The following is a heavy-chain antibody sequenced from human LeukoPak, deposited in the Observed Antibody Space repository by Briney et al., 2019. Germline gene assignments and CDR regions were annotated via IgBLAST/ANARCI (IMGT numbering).Heavy chain of an antibody. J-gene: IGHJ4*02. Sequence: PSETLSLTCAVYGGSFSGYYWSWIRQPPGKGLEWIGEINHSGSTNYNPPLKSRVTISVDTSKNQFSLKLSSVTAADTAVYYCARLFGAPSDYWGQGTLVTVSS. CDR3: ARLFGAPSDY. V-gene: IGHV4-34*01. D-gene: IGHD3-10*02. CDR2: INHSGST. CDR1: GGSFSGYY.